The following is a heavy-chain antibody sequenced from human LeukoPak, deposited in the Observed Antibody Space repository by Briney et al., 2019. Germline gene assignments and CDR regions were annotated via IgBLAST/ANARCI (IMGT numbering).Heavy chain of an antibody. CDR1: GYTFTSYD. CDR2: MNPNSGNT. J-gene: IGHJ4*02. D-gene: IGHD3-22*01. Sequence: GASVKVSCKASGYTFTSYDINWVRQATGQGLERMGWMNPNSGNTGYAQKFQGRVTMTRNTSISTAYMELSSLRSEDTAVYYCARGYYYDSSGYTPFDYWGQGTLVTVSS. V-gene: IGHV1-8*01. CDR3: ARGYYYDSSGYTPFDY.